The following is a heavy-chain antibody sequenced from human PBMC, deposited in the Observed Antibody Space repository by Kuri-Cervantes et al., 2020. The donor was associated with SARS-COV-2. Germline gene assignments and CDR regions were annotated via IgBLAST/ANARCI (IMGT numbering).Heavy chain of an antibody. CDR1: GFTFSSYA. CDR3: ARDQAGTIDY. V-gene: IGHV3-23*01. CDR2: ISGSGGST. Sequence: GESLKISCAASGFTFSSYAMSWVRLAPGKGLEWVSAISGSGGSTYYADSVKGRFTISRDNSKNTLYLQMNSLRAEDTAVYYCARDQAGTIDYWGQGTLVTVSS. D-gene: IGHD1-1*01. J-gene: IGHJ4*02.